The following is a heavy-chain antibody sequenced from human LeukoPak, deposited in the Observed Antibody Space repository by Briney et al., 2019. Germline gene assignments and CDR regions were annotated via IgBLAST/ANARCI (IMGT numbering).Heavy chain of an antibody. CDR2: IRYDGIYK. Sequence: PGGSLRLSCAASEFTFNNNGMHWVRQAPGKGLEWVAFIRYDGIYKYYADSVKGRFTIFRDKSKTTLFLQMDSLRAEDTAVYYCAKDQAPYYDSSGCHDYWGQGTLVTVSS. CDR1: EFTFNNNG. CDR3: AKDQAPYYDSSGCHDY. J-gene: IGHJ4*02. D-gene: IGHD3-22*01. V-gene: IGHV3-30*02.